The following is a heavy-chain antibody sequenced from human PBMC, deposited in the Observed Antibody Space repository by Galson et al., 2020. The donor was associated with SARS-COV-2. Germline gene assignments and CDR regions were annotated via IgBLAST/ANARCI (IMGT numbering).Heavy chain of an antibody. J-gene: IGHJ4*02. CDR1: GFTFSSYW. D-gene: IGHD3-22*01. V-gene: IGHV3-7*01. CDR2: IKQDGSEK. CDR3: AREGYYDSSGYLPANFDY. Sequence: GGSLRLSCAASGFTFSSYWMSWVRQAPGKGLEWVANIKQDGSEKYYVDSVKGRFTISRDNAKNSLYLQMNSLRAEDTAVYYCAREGYYDSSGYLPANFDYWGQGTLVTVSS.